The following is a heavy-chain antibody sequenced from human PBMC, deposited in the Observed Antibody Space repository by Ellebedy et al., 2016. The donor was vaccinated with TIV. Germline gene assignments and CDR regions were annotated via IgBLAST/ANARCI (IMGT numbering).Heavy chain of an antibody. V-gene: IGHV3-30*18. CDR2: ISYDGTIT. J-gene: IGHJ4*02. D-gene: IGHD1-1*01. Sequence: PGGSLRLSCAASGFTFSRFGMQWVRQAPGKGLEWVAVISYDGTITHYADSVKGRFTISRDNSKNTLNLQLSSLRSEDTAVYYCAKETTELTATTLYWGQGTLVTVSS. CDR3: AKETTELTATTLY. CDR1: GFTFSRFG.